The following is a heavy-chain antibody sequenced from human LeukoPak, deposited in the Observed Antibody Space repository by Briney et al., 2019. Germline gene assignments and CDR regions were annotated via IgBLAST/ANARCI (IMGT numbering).Heavy chain of an antibody. CDR2: ISGSGGST. V-gene: IGHV3-23*01. D-gene: IGHD3-22*01. CDR3: AKGLGYDSSASDY. CDR1: GFTFSSYV. J-gene: IGHJ4*02. Sequence: GGSLRLSCAASGFTFSSYVMTWVRQAPGKGLEWVSGISGSGGSTYYADSVKGRFTISRDNSKNTLYLQMNSPRGEDTAVYYCAKGLGYDSSASDYWGQGTLVTVSS.